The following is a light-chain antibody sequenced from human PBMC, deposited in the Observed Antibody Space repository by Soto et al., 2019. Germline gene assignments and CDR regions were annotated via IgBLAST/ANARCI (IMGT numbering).Light chain of an antibody. V-gene: IGKV3-20*01. CDR2: GAS. Sequence: EIVLTQSPGTLSLSPGERATLSCRASQTISSTYLAWYQQKRGQTPRLLIYGASSRATGIPDRFSGSGSGTDFTLTISRLEPEDFAVYYCQQCGRSPITFGQGTRLENK. CDR3: QQCGRSPIT. CDR1: QTISSTY. J-gene: IGKJ5*01.